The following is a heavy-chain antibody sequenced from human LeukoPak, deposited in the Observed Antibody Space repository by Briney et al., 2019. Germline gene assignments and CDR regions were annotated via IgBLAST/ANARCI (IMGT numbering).Heavy chain of an antibody. CDR1: RFTFSSYG. CDR2: IWYDGSNK. Sequence: GRSLRLSCAASRFTFSSYGMHWVRQAPGKGLEWVAVIWYDGSNKYYADSVKGRFTISRDNSKNTLYLQMNSLRAEDTAVYYCAKVHSYYDSSGYIDYWGQGTLVTVSS. V-gene: IGHV3-33*06. D-gene: IGHD3-22*01. CDR3: AKVHSYYDSSGYIDY. J-gene: IGHJ4*02.